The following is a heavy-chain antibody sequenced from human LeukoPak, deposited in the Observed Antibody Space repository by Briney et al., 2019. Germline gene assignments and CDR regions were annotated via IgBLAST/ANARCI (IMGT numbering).Heavy chain of an antibody. V-gene: IGHV3-21*04. CDR1: GFTFSSYS. CDR2: ISSSSSYI. D-gene: IGHD3-22*01. J-gene: IGHJ3*02. CDR3: ARSKRYDSSGYYRYDAFDI. Sequence: GGSLRLSCAASGFTFSSYSMNWVRQAPGKGLEWVSCISSSSSYIYYADSVKGRFTISRDNAKNSLYLQMNSLRAEDTAVYYCARSKRYDSSGYYRYDAFDIWGQGTMVTVSS.